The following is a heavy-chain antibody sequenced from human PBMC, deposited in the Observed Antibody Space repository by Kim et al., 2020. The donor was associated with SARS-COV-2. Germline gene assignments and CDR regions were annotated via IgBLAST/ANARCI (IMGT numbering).Heavy chain of an antibody. J-gene: IGHJ3*01. V-gene: IGHV3-7*05. Sequence: GSLRLSCAASGFAFSSYWMSWVRQAPGKGLEWVVNIKSDGSEKYYVDSVKGRFTISRDNAKTSVYLQMNSLRAEDTAVYYCARDQDSDFLTGYYDDAFD. CDR3: ARDQDSDFLTGYYDDAFD. CDR2: IKSDGSEK. CDR1: GFAFSSYW. D-gene: IGHD3-9*01.